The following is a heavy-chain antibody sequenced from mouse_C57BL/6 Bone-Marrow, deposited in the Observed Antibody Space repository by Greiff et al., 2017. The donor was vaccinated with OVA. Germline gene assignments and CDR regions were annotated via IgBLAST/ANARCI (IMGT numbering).Heavy chain of an antibody. D-gene: IGHD4-1*01. Sequence: EVQGVESGEGLVKPGGSLKLSCAASGFTFSSYAMSWVRQTPEKRLEWVAYISSGGDYIYYADTVKGRFPISRDNARNTLYLQMSSLKSEDTAMYYCTRGTVYVDYWGQGTTLTVSS. V-gene: IGHV5-9-1*02. CDR1: GFTFSSYA. CDR3: TRGTVYVDY. J-gene: IGHJ2*01. CDR2: ISSGGDYI.